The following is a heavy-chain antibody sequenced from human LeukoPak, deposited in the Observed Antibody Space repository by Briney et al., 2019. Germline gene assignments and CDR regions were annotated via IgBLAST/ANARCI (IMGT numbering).Heavy chain of an antibody. CDR3: ARLRSLGDSSSNYFYMDV. J-gene: IGHJ6*03. V-gene: IGHV4-31*03. Sequence: SQTLSLTCTVSGGSISSGGYYWSWIRQHPGKGLEWIGYIYYSESTYYNPSLKSRVTISVDTSKNQFSLKLSSVTAADTAVYYCARLRSLGDSSSNYFYMDVWGKGTTVTVSS. CDR1: GGSISSGGYY. D-gene: IGHD6-13*01. CDR2: IYYSEST.